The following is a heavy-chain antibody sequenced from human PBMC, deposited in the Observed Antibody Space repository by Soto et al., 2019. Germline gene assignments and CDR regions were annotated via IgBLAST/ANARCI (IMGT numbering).Heavy chain of an antibody. V-gene: IGHV4-30-2*01. Sequence: SETLSLTCAVSGGSISSGGYSWSWIRQPPGKGLEWIGYIYHSGSTYYNPSLKSRVTISVDRSKNQFSLKLSSVTAADTAVYYCARKRQGDFDYWGQGTLVTVSS. CDR3: ARKRQGDFDY. CDR2: IYHSGST. CDR1: GGSISSGGYS. J-gene: IGHJ4*02.